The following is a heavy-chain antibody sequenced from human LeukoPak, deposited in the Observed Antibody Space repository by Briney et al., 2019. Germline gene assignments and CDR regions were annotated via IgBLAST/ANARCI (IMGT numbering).Heavy chain of an antibody. CDR1: GYTFTGYY. CDR3: ARGLYYDILTGYYTWVY. J-gene: IGHJ4*02. CDR2: INPNSGGT. D-gene: IGHD3-9*01. Sequence: ASVKVSCKASGYTFTGYYMHWVRQAPGQGLEWMGWINPNSGGTNYAQKFQGRVTMTRDTSISTAYMELSRLRSDDTAMYYCARGLYYDILTGYYTWVYWGQGTLVTVSS. V-gene: IGHV1-2*02.